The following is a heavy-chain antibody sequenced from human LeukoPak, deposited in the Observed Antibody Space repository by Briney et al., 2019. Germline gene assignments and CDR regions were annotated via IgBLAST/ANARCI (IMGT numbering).Heavy chain of an antibody. J-gene: IGHJ4*02. CDR2: IYYSGST. Sequence: SETLSLTCTVSGGSISSYYWSWIRQPPGKGLEWIGYIYYSGSTNYNPSLKSRVTISVDTSKNQFSLKLSSVTAADTAVYYCARPRRFLEWLPEIWGQGTLVTVSS. V-gene: IGHV4-59*01. CDR1: GGSISSYY. D-gene: IGHD3-3*01. CDR3: ARPRRFLEWLPEI.